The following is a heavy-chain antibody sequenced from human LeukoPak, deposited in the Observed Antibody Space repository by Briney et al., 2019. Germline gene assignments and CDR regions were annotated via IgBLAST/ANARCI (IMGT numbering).Heavy chain of an antibody. Sequence: SETLSLTCTVSGDSISSGRNYWTWIRHPAGKGLEWIGRIYIFSGSTNYNPSLKSRGTISVDTSKNQCSLKLASVTAANTAVYYCARGKGYSYGLDYWGQGTLVTVSS. V-gene: IGHV4-61*02. J-gene: IGHJ4*02. CDR3: ARGKGYSYGLDY. CDR1: GDSISSGRNY. D-gene: IGHD5-18*01. CDR2: IYIFSGST.